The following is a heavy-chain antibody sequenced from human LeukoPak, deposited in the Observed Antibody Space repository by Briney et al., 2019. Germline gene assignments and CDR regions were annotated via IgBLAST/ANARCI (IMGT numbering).Heavy chain of an antibody. CDR3: ARDSWSFLAAGQIFFDY. Sequence: GGSLRLSCAASGFTFSSYSMNWVRQAPGKGLEWVSYISSSGSTIYYADSVKGRFTISRDNAKNSLYLQMNSLRAEDTAVYYCARDSWSFLAAGQIFFDYWGQGTLVTVSS. J-gene: IGHJ4*02. CDR2: ISSSGSTI. V-gene: IGHV3-48*04. CDR1: GFTFSSYS. D-gene: IGHD6-13*01.